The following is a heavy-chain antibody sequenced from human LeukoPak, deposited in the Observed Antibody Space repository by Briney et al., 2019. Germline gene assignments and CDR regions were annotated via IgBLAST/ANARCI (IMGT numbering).Heavy chain of an antibody. CDR3: ARVGESGDGYNSFDY. CDR1: GYTFTSYY. J-gene: IGHJ4*02. CDR2: INPSGGST. Sequence: ASVKVSCKASGYTFTSYYMHWVRQAPGQGLEWMGIINPSGGSTSDAQKFQGRVTMTRDTSTSTVYMELSSLRSEDTAVYYCARVGESGDGYNSFDYWGQGTLVTVSS. D-gene: IGHD5-24*01. V-gene: IGHV1-46*01.